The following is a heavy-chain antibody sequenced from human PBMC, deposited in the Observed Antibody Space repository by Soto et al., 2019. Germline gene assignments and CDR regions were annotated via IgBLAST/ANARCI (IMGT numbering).Heavy chain of an antibody. CDR2: IIPILGIA. J-gene: IGHJ6*02. D-gene: IGHD3-10*01. V-gene: IGHV1-69*08. Sequence: QVQLVQSGAEVKKPGSSVKVSCKASGGTFSSYTISWVRQAPGQGLEWMGRIIPILGIANYAQKCQGRVTSAADKSPRTANMELSSTRAEATAVYYCAREEEMYYGSGSYCMDVWGPGTTVTVSS. CDR1: GGTFSSYT. CDR3: AREEEMYYGSGSYCMDV.